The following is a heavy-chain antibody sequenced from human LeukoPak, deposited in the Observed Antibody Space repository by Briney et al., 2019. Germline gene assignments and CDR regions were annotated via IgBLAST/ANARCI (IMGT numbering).Heavy chain of an antibody. J-gene: IGHJ5*02. CDR3: ARGGPEGFDP. CDR1: GFTFSSYD. Sequence: GGSLRLSCAASGFTFSSYDMHWVRQPPGKGLEWVSGIGKGGDPYYSGSVKDRFTISRENAKNSLYLQMNSLRAGDTAVYYCARGGPEGFDPWGQGTLVTVSS. CDR2: IGKGGDP. V-gene: IGHV3-13*05.